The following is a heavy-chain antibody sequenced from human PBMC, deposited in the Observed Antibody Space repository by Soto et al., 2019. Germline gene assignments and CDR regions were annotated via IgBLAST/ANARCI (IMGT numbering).Heavy chain of an antibody. CDR3: ARAEIVVVPAAANYYMDV. Sequence: SETLSLTCTVSGGSISSYYWSWIRQPPGKGLEWIGYIYYSGSTNYNPSLKSRVTISVDTSKNQFSLKLSSVTAADTAVYYCARAEIVVVPAAANYYMDVWGKGTTVTVSS. CDR1: GGSISSYY. CDR2: IYYSGST. J-gene: IGHJ6*03. V-gene: IGHV4-59*01. D-gene: IGHD2-2*01.